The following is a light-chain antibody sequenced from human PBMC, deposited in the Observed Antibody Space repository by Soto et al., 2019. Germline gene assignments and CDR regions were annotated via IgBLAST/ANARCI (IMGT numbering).Light chain of an antibody. CDR2: GAS. CDR1: QSVSSD. Sequence: DMVMTQSPATVSVSPGERATLSCRATQSVSSDLAWYQQKPGQAPRLLIYGASTRATDIAGRFSGSGSGTEFTLTISSLQSEDSAVYYCQQYANWPPTFGQGTKLEI. J-gene: IGKJ2*01. V-gene: IGKV3-15*01. CDR3: QQYANWPPT.